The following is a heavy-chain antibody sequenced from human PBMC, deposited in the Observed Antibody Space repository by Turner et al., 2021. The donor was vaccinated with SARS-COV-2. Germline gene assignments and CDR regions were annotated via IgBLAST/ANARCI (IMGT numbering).Heavy chain of an antibody. V-gene: IGHV4-39*01. Sequence: QLQLQESGPGLVKPSETLSLTCTVSGGSISSSSYYWGWIRQPPGKGLEWIGSIYYSGGTYYNPSLKSRVTISVDTSKNHFSLKLSSVTAADTALYYCARHWEVAAAAYLARFDPWGQGTLVTVSS. D-gene: IGHD6-13*01. CDR3: ARHWEVAAAAYLARFDP. CDR2: IYYSGGT. J-gene: IGHJ5*02. CDR1: GGSISSSSYY.